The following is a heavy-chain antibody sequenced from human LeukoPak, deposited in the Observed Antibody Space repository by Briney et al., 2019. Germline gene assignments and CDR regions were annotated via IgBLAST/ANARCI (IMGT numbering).Heavy chain of an antibody. CDR2: INPNSGST. CDR3: GSGLNVRRSGYYGGFDP. CDR1: GYTFTGYS. J-gene: IGHJ5*02. D-gene: IGHD3-3*01. V-gene: IGHV1-2*02. Sequence: ASVKVSCKASGYTFTGYSMHWVRQAPGQGLEWMGWINPNSGSTNYAQKFQGRVTMTRDKSTSTAYMELSRLRSEDTAVYYCGSGLNVRRSGYYGGFDPWGQGTLVTVSS.